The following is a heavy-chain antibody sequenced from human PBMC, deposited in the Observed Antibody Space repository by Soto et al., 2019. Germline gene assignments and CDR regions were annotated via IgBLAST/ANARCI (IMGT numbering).Heavy chain of an antibody. CDR3: AKDTYYYSTSGYYVFDH. V-gene: IGHV3-30*18. Sequence: QVQLVESGGGVVQPGRSLRLSCAVSGFTFSTYGMHWVRQTPGKGLEWVARISHDGNTQNYADSVKGRFTISRDNAKNMWVLQMGGLRAEDTALFYCAKDTYYYSTSGYYVFDHWGQGTLVTVSS. CDR2: ISHDGNTQ. D-gene: IGHD3-22*01. J-gene: IGHJ4*02. CDR1: GFTFSTYG.